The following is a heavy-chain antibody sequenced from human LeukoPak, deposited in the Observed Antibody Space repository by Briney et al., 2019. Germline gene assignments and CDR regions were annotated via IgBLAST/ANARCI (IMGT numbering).Heavy chain of an antibody. CDR2: ITPTSGAT. V-gene: IGHV1-2*02. J-gene: IGHJ4*02. D-gene: IGHD4-17*01. Sequence: ASVKVSCKASGYTFTDYNMHWVRQAPGQGLEWMGWITPTSGATNYAQKLQGRVTTTRDTSITTAYMELSRLRSDDTAVYYCATDYGDYESVYWGQGTLVTVSS. CDR1: GYTFTDYN. CDR3: ATDYGDYESVY.